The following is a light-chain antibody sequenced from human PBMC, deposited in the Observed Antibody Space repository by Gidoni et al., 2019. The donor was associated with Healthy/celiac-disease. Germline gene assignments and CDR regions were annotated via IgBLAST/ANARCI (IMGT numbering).Light chain of an antibody. CDR1: QSISSY. V-gene: IGKV1-39*01. CDR2: AAS. J-gene: IGKJ4*01. CDR3: QQSYSFGLT. Sequence: DIQMTQSPSSLSASVGDRVTITCRASQSISSYLNWYQQKPGKAPKLLIYAASSLQSGVPSRFSGSGSGTDFTLTISSLQPEDFATYYCQQSYSFGLTFXGXTKVEIK.